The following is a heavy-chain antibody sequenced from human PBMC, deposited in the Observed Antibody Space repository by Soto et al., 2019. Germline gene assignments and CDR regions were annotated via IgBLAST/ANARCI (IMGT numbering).Heavy chain of an antibody. Sequence: GGSLRLSCAASGFTFSNAWMNWVRQAPGKGLEWVGRIKSKTDGGTTDYAAPVKGRFTISRDDSKNTLYLQMNSLKTEDTAVYYYTTEIVNWNSQGPYYYYYGMDVWGQGTTVTVSS. J-gene: IGHJ6*02. CDR3: TTEIVNWNSQGPYYYYYGMDV. V-gene: IGHV3-15*07. CDR1: GFTFSNAW. CDR2: IKSKTDGGTT. D-gene: IGHD1-7*01.